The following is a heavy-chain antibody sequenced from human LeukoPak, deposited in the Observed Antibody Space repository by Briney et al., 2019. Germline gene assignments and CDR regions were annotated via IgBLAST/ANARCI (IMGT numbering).Heavy chain of an antibody. CDR3: ATERRRYYDSSGYSAGFDY. V-gene: IGHV1-69-2*01. CDR2: VDPEDGET. Sequence: GASVKISCKVSGYTFTDYYMHWGQQSPGKGLEWMGLVDPEDGETIYAEKFQGRVTITADTSTDTAYMELSSLRSEDTAVYYCATERRRYYDSSGYSAGFDYWGQRTLVTVSS. J-gene: IGHJ4*02. D-gene: IGHD3-22*01. CDR1: GYTFTDYY.